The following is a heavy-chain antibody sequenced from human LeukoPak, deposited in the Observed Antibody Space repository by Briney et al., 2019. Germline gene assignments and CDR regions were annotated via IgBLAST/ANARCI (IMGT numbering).Heavy chain of an antibody. J-gene: IGHJ4*02. Sequence: PGGSLRLSCAASGFTFSSYWMSWVRQAPGKGLEWVANIKQDGSEKYYVDSVKGRFTISRDNAKNSLYLQMNSLRAEDTAVYYCATYSSSWPYYFGYWGQGTLVTVSS. D-gene: IGHD6-13*01. CDR2: IKQDGSEK. V-gene: IGHV3-7*01. CDR1: GFTFSSYW. CDR3: ATYSSSWPYYFGY.